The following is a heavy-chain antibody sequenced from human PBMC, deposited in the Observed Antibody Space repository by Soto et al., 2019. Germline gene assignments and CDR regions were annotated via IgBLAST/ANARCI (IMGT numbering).Heavy chain of an antibody. J-gene: IGHJ4*02. V-gene: IGHV4-31*03. CDR2: ITYRGTT. CDR3: ARDSGESLRFFDY. D-gene: IGHD3-10*01. CDR1: GGSINSGGSN. Sequence: ASETVSLTCTVSGGSINSGGSNWNWIRQRPGEGLEWIGYITYRGTTYSIPSLKSRVTMSVGTSKNQFSLKLSSVSAADTAVYYCARDSGESLRFFDYWGQGAPVTVSS.